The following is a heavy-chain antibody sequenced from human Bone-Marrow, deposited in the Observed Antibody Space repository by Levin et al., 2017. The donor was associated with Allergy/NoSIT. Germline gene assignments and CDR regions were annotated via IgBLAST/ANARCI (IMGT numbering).Heavy chain of an antibody. CDR2: IKQDGSEK. D-gene: IGHD3-3*01. Sequence: GESLKISCAASGFTFSSYWMSWVRQAPGKGLEWVANIKQDGSEKYYVDSVKGRFTISRDNAKNSLYLQMNSLRAEDTAVYYCARVSSNYDFWSGYLLAFDYWGQGTLVTVSS. CDR1: GFTFSSYW. CDR3: ARVSSNYDFWSGYLLAFDY. V-gene: IGHV3-7*01. J-gene: IGHJ4*02.